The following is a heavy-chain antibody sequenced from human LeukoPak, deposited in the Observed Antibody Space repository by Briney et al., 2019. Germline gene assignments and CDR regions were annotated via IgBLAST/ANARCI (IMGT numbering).Heavy chain of an antibody. D-gene: IGHD3-22*01. CDR2: IYYSGST. J-gene: IGHJ4*02. CDR3: ARAPHYYDSSGYLGYFDY. V-gene: IGHV4-59*08. Sequence: ETLSLTCTVSGGSISSYYWSWIRQPPGKGLEWIGYIYYSGSTNYNPSLKSRVTISVDTSKNQFSLKLSSVTAADTAVYYCARAPHYYDSSGYLGYFDYWGQGTLVTVSS. CDR1: GGSISSYY.